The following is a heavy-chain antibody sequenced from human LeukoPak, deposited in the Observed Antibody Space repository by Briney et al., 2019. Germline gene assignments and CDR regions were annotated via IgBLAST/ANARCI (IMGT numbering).Heavy chain of an antibody. D-gene: IGHD3-10*01. V-gene: IGHV4-59*01. J-gene: IGHJ4*02. CDR3: ARDGGYGSGPSF. CDR2: ISYSGST. Sequence: SETLSLTCTVSGGSISSYYWSWIRQPPGKGLEWIGYISYSGSTNYNPSLKSRVTISVDTSNNQFSLKLSSMTAADTAVYYCARDGGYGSGPSFWGQGTLVTVSS. CDR1: GGSISSYY.